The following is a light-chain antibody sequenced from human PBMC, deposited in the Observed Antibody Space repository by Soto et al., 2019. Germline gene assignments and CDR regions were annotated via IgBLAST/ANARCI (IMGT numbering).Light chain of an antibody. CDR1: QSVTTNY. Sequence: EIVLTQSPGTLSLSPGERATLSCRATQSVTTNYLAWYQQKPGQAPRLLIYGASIRATGIPDRFSGSGSGTDFTLTISTLEPEDFAVYYCQHYGSSPPNTFGQGTKLEIK. J-gene: IGKJ2*01. V-gene: IGKV3-20*01. CDR3: QHYGSSPPNT. CDR2: GAS.